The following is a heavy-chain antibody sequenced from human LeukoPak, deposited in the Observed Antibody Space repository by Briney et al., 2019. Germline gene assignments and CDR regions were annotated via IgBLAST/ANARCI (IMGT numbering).Heavy chain of an antibody. Sequence: PSETLSLTCAVSGGSISSNNWWTWVRQPPGKGLEWIGEIYHSGSTNYNPSLKSRVTISVDKSKNQFSLKLRSLTAADTAVYYCARSTLYGSGIVEAFDIWGQGTMVTVSS. CDR3: ARSTLYGSGIVEAFDI. CDR1: GGSISSNNW. J-gene: IGHJ3*02. CDR2: IYHSGST. D-gene: IGHD3-10*01. V-gene: IGHV4-4*02.